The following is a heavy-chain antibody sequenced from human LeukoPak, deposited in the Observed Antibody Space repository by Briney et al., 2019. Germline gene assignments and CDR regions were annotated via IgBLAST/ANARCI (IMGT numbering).Heavy chain of an antibody. J-gene: IGHJ6*02. CDR1: VSIFTSYW. Sequence: GALLQISGEGSVSIFTSYWIGWGRPLPGKGLECLGIIYPGDSDTRYSRSFQGQVTISADKSISTAYLQWSSLKASDTAMYYCAREEMAASTNYYYYYGMDVWGQGTTVTVSS. CDR3: AREEMAASTNYYYYYGMDV. CDR2: IYPGDSDT. D-gene: IGHD5-24*01. V-gene: IGHV5-51*01.